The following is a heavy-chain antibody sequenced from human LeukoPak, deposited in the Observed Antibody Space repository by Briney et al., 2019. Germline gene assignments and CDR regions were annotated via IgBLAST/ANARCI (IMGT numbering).Heavy chain of an antibody. CDR1: GGSFSGYY. J-gene: IGHJ4*02. CDR3: ARVSGHFWSGYYPFDY. Sequence: SETLSLTCAVYGGSFSGYYWSWIRQPPGKGLEWIGEINHSGSTNYNPSLKSRVTISVDTSKNQFSLKLSSVTAADTAVYYCARVSGHFWSGYYPFDYWGQGTLVTVSS. CDR2: INHSGST. V-gene: IGHV4-34*01. D-gene: IGHD3-3*02.